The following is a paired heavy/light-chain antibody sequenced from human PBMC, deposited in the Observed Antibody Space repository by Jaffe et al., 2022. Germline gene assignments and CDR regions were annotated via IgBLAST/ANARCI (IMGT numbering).Light chain of an antibody. CDR1: SSDVGGYNY. V-gene: IGLV2-8*01. CDR3: SSYAGDNKYV. J-gene: IGLJ1*01. Sequence: QSALTQPPSASGSPGQSVTISCTGTSSDVGGYNYVSWYQQHPGKAPKLMISEVTKRPSGVPDRFSGSKSGNTASLTVSGLQPEDEADYYCSSYAGDNKYVYGVGTTLTVL. CDR2: EVT.
Heavy chain of an antibody. D-gene: IGHD2-8*02. Sequence: EVQLVESGGGSVQPGGSLRLSCAASGFSLSTSWMQWVRQAPGKGLVWVSRDDTEGRSTGYADSVEGRFIISRDNVKNTLYLQMNSLRDEDTAVYYCGRDSSGGVNMWGQGTMVTVSS. CDR3: GRDSSGGVNM. J-gene: IGHJ3*02. V-gene: IGHV3-74*01. CDR1: GFSLSTSW. CDR2: DDTEGRST.